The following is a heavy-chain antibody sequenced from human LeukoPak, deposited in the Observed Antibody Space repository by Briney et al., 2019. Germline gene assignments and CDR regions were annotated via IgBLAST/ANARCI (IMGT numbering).Heavy chain of an antibody. V-gene: IGHV4-31*03. D-gene: IGHD3-9*01. Sequence: PSETLSLTCTVSGGSISSGGYYWSWIRQHPGKGLEWIGDIYYSGSTYYNPSLKSRVTISVDTSKNQFSLKLSSVTAADTAVYYCARGVGDILTGYPEGFDPWGQGTLVTVSS. CDR3: ARGVGDILTGYPEGFDP. J-gene: IGHJ5*02. CDR2: IYYSGST. CDR1: GGSISSGGYY.